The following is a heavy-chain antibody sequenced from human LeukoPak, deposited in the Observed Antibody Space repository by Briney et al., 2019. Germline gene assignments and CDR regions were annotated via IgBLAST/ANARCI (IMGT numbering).Heavy chain of an antibody. CDR2: IIPIFGTA. CDR1: GGTFSSYA. D-gene: IGHD3-22*01. J-gene: IGHJ3*02. Sequence: GASVKVSFKASGGTFSSYAISWVRQAPGQGLEWMGRIIPIFGTANYAQKFQGRITITADESTSTAYMELSSLRSEDTAVYYCARGGGSGYYRDAFDIWGQRTMVTVSS. CDR3: ARGGGSGYYRDAFDI. V-gene: IGHV1-69*15.